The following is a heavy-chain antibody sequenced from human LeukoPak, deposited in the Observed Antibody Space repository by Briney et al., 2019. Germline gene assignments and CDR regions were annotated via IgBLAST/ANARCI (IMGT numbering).Heavy chain of an antibody. CDR1: GFSLTTYGVG. V-gene: IGHV2-5*02. Sequence: SGPPLVKPTQTLTLTCTFSGFSLTTYGVGVGWIRQPPGKALEWLAFVYWDDDNRYSPSLKSRLTVTKDTSKNQVVLTMTNIDPVDTATYYCAHRPNRYTKGWDTGYFDYWGQGSLVTVSS. J-gene: IGHJ4*02. CDR2: VYWDDDN. CDR3: AHRPNRYTKGWDTGYFDY. D-gene: IGHD6-19*01.